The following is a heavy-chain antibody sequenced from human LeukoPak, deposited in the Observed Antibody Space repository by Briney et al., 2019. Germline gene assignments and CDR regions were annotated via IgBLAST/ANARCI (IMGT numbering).Heavy chain of an antibody. CDR3: AKDLSTSWYYFDY. D-gene: IGHD6-13*01. CDR1: GFTFSTYW. J-gene: IGHJ4*02. CDR2: INSDGSST. V-gene: IGHV3-74*01. Sequence: PGGSLRLSCAASGFTFSTYWMHWVRQAPGKGLVWVSRINSDGSSTNYADSVEGRFTIPRDNAKNTLYLQMNSLRAEDTAVYYCAKDLSTSWYYFDYWGQGTLVTVSS.